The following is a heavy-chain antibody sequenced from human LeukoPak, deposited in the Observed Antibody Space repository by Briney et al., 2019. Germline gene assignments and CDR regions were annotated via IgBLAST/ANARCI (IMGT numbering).Heavy chain of an antibody. D-gene: IGHD3-10*01. Sequence: NPGGSLRLSCAASGFTFSSYSMNWVRQAPGKGLEWVSSISSSSSYIYYADSVKGRFTISRDNAKNSLYLQMNSLRAEDTAVYYCAKVLIWTYGSGNYYKGAFDIWGQGTMVTVFS. V-gene: IGHV3-21*04. J-gene: IGHJ3*02. CDR3: AKVLIWTYGSGNYYKGAFDI. CDR1: GFTFSSYS. CDR2: ISSSSSYI.